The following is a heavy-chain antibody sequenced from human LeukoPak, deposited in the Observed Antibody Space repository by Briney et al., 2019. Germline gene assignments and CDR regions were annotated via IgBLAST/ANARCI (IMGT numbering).Heavy chain of an antibody. J-gene: IGHJ4*02. CDR2: IYYSGST. Sequence: SRTLSLTYTVSGGSISSGDYYWSWISQHPGKGLEWIGYIYYSGSTYYNPSLESRVTISVDTSKNQFSLKLSSVTAADTAVYYCARVDYYGSGNYFDYWGQGTLVTVSS. D-gene: IGHD3-10*01. V-gene: IGHV4-31*03. CDR3: ARVDYYGSGNYFDY. CDR1: GGSISSGDYY.